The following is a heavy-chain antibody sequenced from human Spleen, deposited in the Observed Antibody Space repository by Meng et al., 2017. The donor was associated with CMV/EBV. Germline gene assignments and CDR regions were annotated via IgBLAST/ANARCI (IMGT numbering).Heavy chain of an antibody. CDR2: ISYDGSNK. Sequence: AMHGVRQAPGKGLEWVAVISYDGSNKYYADSVKGRFTISRDNPKNTLYLQMNSLRAEDTAVYYCARGGSGDLVYRELYYYYGMDVWGQGTTVTVSS. V-gene: IGHV3-30*04. D-gene: IGHD1-7*01. J-gene: IGHJ6*02. CDR1: A. CDR3: ARGGSGDLVYRELYYYYGMDV.